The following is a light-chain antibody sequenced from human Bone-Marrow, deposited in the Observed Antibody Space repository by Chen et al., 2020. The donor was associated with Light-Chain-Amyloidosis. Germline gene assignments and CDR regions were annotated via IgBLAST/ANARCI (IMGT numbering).Light chain of an antibody. Sequence: IQMTQSPSSLSASVGDRVTITCRASQYISTYLTWYQQKAGKAPKLLIYVASSLQRGVPSRFRGSGSGTVFTLTISSLQPEDFATYFCHQSYSSPRTLGPGTKVDIK. CDR2: VAS. CDR1: QYISTY. V-gene: IGKV1-39*01. J-gene: IGKJ3*01. CDR3: HQSYSSPRT.